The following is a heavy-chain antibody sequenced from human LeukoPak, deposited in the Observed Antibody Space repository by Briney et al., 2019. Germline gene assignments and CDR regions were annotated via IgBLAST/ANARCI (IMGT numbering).Heavy chain of an antibody. J-gene: IGHJ4*02. V-gene: IGHV5-51*01. D-gene: IGHD4-17*01. CDR1: GYSFTSYW. CDR3: ARTTVTTGDFDY. CDR2: IYSGDSDT. Sequence: GESLKISCKGSGYSFTSYWIGWVRQMPGKGLEWIGIIYSGDSDTRYTPSFQGQVTISADKSISTAYLQWSSLKASDTAMYYCARTTVTTGDFDYWGQGTLVTVSS.